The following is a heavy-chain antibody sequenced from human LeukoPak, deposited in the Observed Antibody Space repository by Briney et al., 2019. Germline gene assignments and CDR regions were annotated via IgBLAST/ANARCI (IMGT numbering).Heavy chain of an antibody. D-gene: IGHD5-18*01. Sequence: SETLSLTCAVSGGSFSGYYWSWIRQPPGKGLEWIGEINHSGSTFYNPSLKSRVTISVDTSKNQFSLKLSSVTAADTAVYYCARLGAMARFDPWGQGTLVTVSS. V-gene: IGHV4-34*01. CDR2: INHSGST. CDR1: GGSFSGYY. J-gene: IGHJ5*02. CDR3: ARLGAMARFDP.